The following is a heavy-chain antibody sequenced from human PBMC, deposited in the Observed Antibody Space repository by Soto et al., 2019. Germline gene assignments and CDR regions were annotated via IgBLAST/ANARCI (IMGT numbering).Heavy chain of an antibody. Sequence: QLQLQESGPGLVKPSETLSLTCTVSGGSISSSSYYWGWIRQPPGKGLEWIGSIYYSGNTYYTPSLKSRVTISVDTFKNQFSLKLSSVTAADTAVYYCAREGGRYCTGGSCQVDYWGQGTLVTVSS. J-gene: IGHJ4*02. V-gene: IGHV4-39*02. D-gene: IGHD2-15*01. CDR2: IYYSGNT. CDR3: AREGGRYCTGGSCQVDY. CDR1: GGSISSSSYY.